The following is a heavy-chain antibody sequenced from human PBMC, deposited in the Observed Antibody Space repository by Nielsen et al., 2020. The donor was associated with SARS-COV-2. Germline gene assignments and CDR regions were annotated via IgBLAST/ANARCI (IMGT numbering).Heavy chain of an antibody. J-gene: IGHJ3*02. CDR1: GFTFSSYS. D-gene: IGHD3-22*01. V-gene: IGHV3-48*04. CDR2: ISSSSSTI. Sequence: GESLNISCAASGFTFSSYSMNWVRQAPGKGLEWGSYISSSSSTIYYADSVKGRFTISRDNAKNSLYLQMNSLRAEDTAVYYCARVPGPYDSSGYGGIIWGQGTMVTVSS. CDR3: ARVPGPYDSSGYGGII.